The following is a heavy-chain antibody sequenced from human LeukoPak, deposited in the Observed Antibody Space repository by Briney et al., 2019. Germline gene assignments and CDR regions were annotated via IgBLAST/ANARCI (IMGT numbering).Heavy chain of an antibody. Sequence: SETLSLTCTVSGGSISSSSYYWGWIRQPPGKGREWIGSIYYSGSTYYNPSLKSRVTISVDTSKNQFSLQLSSVTAADTAVYYCASLYDILTGCLDYWGQGTLVTVSS. D-gene: IGHD3-9*01. V-gene: IGHV4-39*01. CDR1: GGSISSSSYY. CDR3: ASLYDILTGCLDY. J-gene: IGHJ4*02. CDR2: IYYSGST.